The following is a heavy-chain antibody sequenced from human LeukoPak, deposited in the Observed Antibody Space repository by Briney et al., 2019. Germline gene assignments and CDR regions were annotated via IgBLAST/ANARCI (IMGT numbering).Heavy chain of an antibody. J-gene: IGHJ4*02. V-gene: IGHV3-23*01. D-gene: IGHD6-19*01. CDR1: GFTFSKYV. CDR2: ITGSSDKT. Sequence: GGSLRLSCAASGFTFSKYVMTWVRRAPGKGLEWVSTITGSSDKTYYPDSVKGRFVTSRDNSKDTLYLQMNSLRAEDTALYYCAKGGWLDDLGQGALVTVSS. CDR3: AKGGWLDD.